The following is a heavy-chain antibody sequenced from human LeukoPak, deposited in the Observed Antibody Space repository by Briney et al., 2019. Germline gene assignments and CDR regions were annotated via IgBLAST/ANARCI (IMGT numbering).Heavy chain of an antibody. CDR3: ARDRDYYDSSGEVGVAYFQH. D-gene: IGHD3-22*01. V-gene: IGHV1-2*02. J-gene: IGHJ1*01. CDR2: INPNSGGT. CDR1: GYTFTGYY. Sequence: GASVKVSCKASGYTFTGYYMHWVRQAPGQGLEWMGWINPNSGGTNYAQKFQGRVTMTRDTSISTAYMELRSLRSDDTAVYYCARDRDYYDSSGEVGVAYFQHWGQGTPVTVSS.